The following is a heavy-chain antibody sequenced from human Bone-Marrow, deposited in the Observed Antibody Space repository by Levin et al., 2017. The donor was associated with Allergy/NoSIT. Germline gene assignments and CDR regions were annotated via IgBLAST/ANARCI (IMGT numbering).Heavy chain of an antibody. D-gene: IGHD6-6*01. CDR1: GFTFTTYA. CDR2: ISASGGST. J-gene: IGHJ4*02. CDR3: AKGPYSSSSRGYYFDS. Sequence: GESLKISCATSGFTFTTYALGWVRQAPGKGLEWVSVISASGGSTDYVDSVKGRFTISRDNSKNTMYLQMNSLRADDTAVYYCAKGPYSSSSRGYYFDSWGQGTLVTVSS. V-gene: IGHV3-23*01.